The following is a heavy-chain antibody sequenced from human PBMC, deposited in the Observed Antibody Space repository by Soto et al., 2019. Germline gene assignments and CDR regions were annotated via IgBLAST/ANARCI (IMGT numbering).Heavy chain of an antibody. CDR1: GFTFTGYY. Sequence: QMQLVQSGAEMRKPGASVKVSCKTSGFTFTGYYIHWVRQAPGQGLEWMGWINPDTGDTKYAQRFQGRVALTSDTSINTAYMDLSRLRPDDTAVFYCARVPQLWLPPSDYWGQGTLVTVSS. V-gene: IGHV1-2*02. CDR3: ARVPQLWLPPSDY. D-gene: IGHD5-18*01. CDR2: INPDTGDT. J-gene: IGHJ4*02.